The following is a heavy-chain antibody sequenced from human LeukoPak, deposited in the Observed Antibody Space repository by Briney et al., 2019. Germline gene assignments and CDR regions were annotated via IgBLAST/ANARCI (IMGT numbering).Heavy chain of an antibody. CDR2: IYYSGST. V-gene: IGHV4-61*08. CDR1: GGSISSGGYY. Sequence: PSQTLSLTCAVSGGSISSGGYYWSWIRQPPGKGLEWIGYIYYSGSTNYNPSLKSRVTISVDTSKNQFSLKLSSVTAADTAVYYCARERPYSSGWYGYNWFDPWGQGTLVTVSS. D-gene: IGHD6-19*01. CDR3: ARERPYSSGWYGYNWFDP. J-gene: IGHJ5*02.